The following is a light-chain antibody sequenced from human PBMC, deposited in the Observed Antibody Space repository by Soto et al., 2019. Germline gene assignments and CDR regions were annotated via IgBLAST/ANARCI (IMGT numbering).Light chain of an antibody. CDR3: KQYNNDWYN. Sequence: DIQMTQSPSTLSASVGDRVTITCRASQSIATWVAWYQQKPGKAPKLLVFDASSLDSWVPSRFSASGSGTDFTLTINNLQPDDFATYFCKQYNNDWYNFGQGTKLEI. V-gene: IGKV1-5*01. CDR1: QSIATW. CDR2: DAS. J-gene: IGKJ2*01.